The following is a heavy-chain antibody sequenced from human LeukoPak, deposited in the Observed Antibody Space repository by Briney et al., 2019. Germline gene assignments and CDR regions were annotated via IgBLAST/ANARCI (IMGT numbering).Heavy chain of an antibody. CDR3: ARVRGYCSSGSCGMDV. J-gene: IGHJ6*02. CDR2: IYHSGST. CDR1: GYSISSGYY. Sequence: SETLSLTCTVSGYSISSGYYWGWIRQPPGKGLEWIGSIYHSGSTYYNPSLKSPVTISVDTSKNQFSLKLSSVTAADTAVYYCARVRGYCSSGSCGMDVWGQGTTVTVSS. V-gene: IGHV4-38-2*02. D-gene: IGHD2-15*01.